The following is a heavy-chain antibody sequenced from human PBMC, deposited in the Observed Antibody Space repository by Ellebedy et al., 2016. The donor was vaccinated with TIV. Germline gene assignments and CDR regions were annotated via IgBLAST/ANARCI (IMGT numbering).Heavy chain of an antibody. J-gene: IGHJ4*02. D-gene: IGHD5-12*01. CDR2: MNPNSGNT. CDR1: GYTFTSYD. V-gene: IGHV1-8*01. CDR3: ARARVGVATIRY. Sequence: ASVKVSCKASGYTFTSYDINWVRQATGQGLEWMGWMNPNSGNTGYAQKFQGRVTMTRNTSISTAYMELSSLRSEDTAVYYCARARVGVATIRYWGQGTLVTVSS.